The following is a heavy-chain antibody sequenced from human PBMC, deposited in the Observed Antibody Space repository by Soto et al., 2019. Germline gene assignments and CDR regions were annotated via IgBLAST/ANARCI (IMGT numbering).Heavy chain of an antibody. CDR3: ATYCSGGSCYYYYGMDV. Sequence: TGGSLRLSCAASGFTFSSYEMNWVRQAPGKGLEWVSYISSSGSTIYYADSVKGRFTISRDNAKNSLYLQMNSLRAEDTAVYYCATYCSGGSCYYYYGMDVWGQGTTVTVSS. D-gene: IGHD2-15*01. J-gene: IGHJ6*02. CDR2: ISSSGSTI. V-gene: IGHV3-48*03. CDR1: GFTFSSYE.